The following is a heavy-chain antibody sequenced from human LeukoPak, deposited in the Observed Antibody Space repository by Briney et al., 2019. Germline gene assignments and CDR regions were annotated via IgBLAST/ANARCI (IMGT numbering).Heavy chain of an antibody. CDR3: ARIPSWYGAFDI. V-gene: IGHV4-59*01. Sequence: SETLSLTCTVSGASISSYYWSWIRQPPGKGLEWIGYIYYSGSTNYNPALKSRFTISEDTSKNQISLKLSSVTAADTAVYYCARIPSWYGAFDIWGQGTMVTVSS. J-gene: IGHJ3*02. CDR1: GASISSYY. CDR2: IYYSGST. D-gene: IGHD6-13*01.